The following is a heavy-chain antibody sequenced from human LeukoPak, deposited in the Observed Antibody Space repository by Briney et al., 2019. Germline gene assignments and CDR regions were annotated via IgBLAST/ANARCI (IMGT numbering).Heavy chain of an antibody. CDR3: AMGGGLGIVDY. Sequence: KTSETLSLTCTVSGGSISSGSYYWSWIRQPAGKGLEWIGRISTSGSTDYNPSLKSRVTISVDMSKNQFSLKLGSVTAADTAVYYCAMGGGLGIVDYWGQGTLVTVSS. D-gene: IGHD7-27*01. J-gene: IGHJ4*02. CDR2: ISTSGST. CDR1: GGSISSGSYY. V-gene: IGHV4-61*02.